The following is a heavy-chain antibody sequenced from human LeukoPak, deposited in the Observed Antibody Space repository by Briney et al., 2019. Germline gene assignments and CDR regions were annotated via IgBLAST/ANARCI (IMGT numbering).Heavy chain of an antibody. V-gene: IGHV3-53*01. Sequence: GGSLRLSCAASGFTFSSYAMSWVRQAPGKGLEWVSVIYSGGSTYYADSVKGRFTISRDNSKNTLYLQMNSLRAEDTAVYYCARDTGYWGQGTLVTVSS. CDR2: IYSGGST. J-gene: IGHJ4*02. CDR1: GFTFSSYA. CDR3: ARDTGY.